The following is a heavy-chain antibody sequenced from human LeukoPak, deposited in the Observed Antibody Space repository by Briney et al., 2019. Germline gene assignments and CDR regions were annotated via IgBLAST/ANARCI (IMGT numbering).Heavy chain of an antibody. J-gene: IGHJ6*03. V-gene: IGHV3-21*01. CDR3: ARDGSLRFLEWPEGSYYYMDV. CDR2: ISSSSSYI. Sequence: GGSLRLSCAASGFTFSSYSMNWVRQAPGKGLEWVSSISSSSSYIYYADSVKGRFTISRDNAKNSLYLQMNSLRAEDTAVYYCARDGSLRFLEWPEGSYYYMDVWGKGTTVTVSS. CDR1: GFTFSSYS. D-gene: IGHD3-3*01.